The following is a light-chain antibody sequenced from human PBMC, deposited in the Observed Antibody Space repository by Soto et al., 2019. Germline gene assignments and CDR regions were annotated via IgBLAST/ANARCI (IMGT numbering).Light chain of an antibody. Sequence: EILLTQSPGTLSLSPGERATLSCRASQSISSSYLAWYQQKPGQAPRLLIYGASSRATGIPDRFRGSGSGTDFTLTISRLEPEDFAVYFCQQYDTSPVTFGQGTRLEIK. V-gene: IGKV3-20*01. J-gene: IGKJ5*01. CDR1: QSISSSY. CDR3: QQYDTSPVT. CDR2: GAS.